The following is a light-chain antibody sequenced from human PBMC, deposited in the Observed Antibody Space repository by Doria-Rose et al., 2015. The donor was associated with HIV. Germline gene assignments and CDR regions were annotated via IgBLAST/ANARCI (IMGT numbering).Light chain of an antibody. J-gene: IGLJ1*01. CDR3: QSYDSRLSVYV. CDR2: GNP. CDR1: SSNIGAGFD. V-gene: IGLV1-40*02. Sequence: QSVVTQPPSVSGAPGQRVAISCTGSSSNIGAGFDVNWYQQFPGTAPKLLIHGNPNRPSGVPDRFSGSKSGTSASLATSGLRAEDGADYYCQSYDSRLSVYVFGTGTKVTVL.